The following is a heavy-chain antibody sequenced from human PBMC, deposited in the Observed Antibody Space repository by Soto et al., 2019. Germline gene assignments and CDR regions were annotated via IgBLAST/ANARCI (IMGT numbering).Heavy chain of an antibody. CDR3: ARALPRIAASREGDY. Sequence: VQLVQSGAEVKKPGASVKVSCKASGYTFTSYYMHWVRQAPGQGPEWVGIINPGGGSTSYAQNFQGRITMTSETSTNTVYMELSSLRSDDTAVYYCARALPRIAASREGDYWGQGTLGTVSS. CDR2: INPGGGST. V-gene: IGHV1-46*01. D-gene: IGHD6-6*01. CDR1: GYTFTSYY. J-gene: IGHJ4*02.